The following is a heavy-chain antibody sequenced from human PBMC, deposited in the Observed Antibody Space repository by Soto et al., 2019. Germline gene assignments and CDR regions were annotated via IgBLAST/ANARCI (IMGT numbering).Heavy chain of an antibody. D-gene: IGHD2-21*01. CDR3: AREGDDRHFFIDS. Sequence: QLQESGPGLVKPSETLSLTCNVSGRSMISYYWSWIRQPAGKGLEWIGRIYTGGNTNYNPSLKSRVTMSVDTSKSQFSLSPTSVTAADTAVYYCAREGDDRHFFIDSWGQGTLVTVSS. CDR2: IYTGGNT. J-gene: IGHJ4*02. CDR1: GRSMISYY. V-gene: IGHV4-4*07.